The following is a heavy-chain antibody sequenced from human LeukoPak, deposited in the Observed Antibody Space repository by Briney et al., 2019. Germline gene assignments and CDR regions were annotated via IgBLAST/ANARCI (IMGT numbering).Heavy chain of an antibody. CDR1: GLTFSSYG. Sequence: GGSLRLSCAASGLTFSSYGMHWVRQAPGKGLEWVAVISYDGSRKYYADSVKGRFIISRDNSKNTLYLEMNSLRAEDTALYYCAKSDYYDSEGYWTYFDYWGQGTLVTVSS. V-gene: IGHV3-30*18. D-gene: IGHD3-10*01. J-gene: IGHJ4*02. CDR2: ISYDGSRK. CDR3: AKSDYYDSEGYWTYFDY.